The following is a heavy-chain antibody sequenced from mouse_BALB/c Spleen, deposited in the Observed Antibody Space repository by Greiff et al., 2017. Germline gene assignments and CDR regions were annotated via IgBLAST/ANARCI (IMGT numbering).Heavy chain of an antibody. D-gene: IGHD1-1*01. CDR1: GFTFSSFG. Sequence: DVMLVESGGGLVQPGGSRKLSCAASGFTFSSFGMHWVRQAPEKGLEWVAYISSGSSTIYYADTVKGRFTISRDNPKNTLFLQMTSLRSEDTAMYYCAKGLTGAMDYWGQGTSVTVSS. V-gene: IGHV5-17*02. CDR3: AKGLTGAMDY. CDR2: ISSGSSTI. J-gene: IGHJ4*01.